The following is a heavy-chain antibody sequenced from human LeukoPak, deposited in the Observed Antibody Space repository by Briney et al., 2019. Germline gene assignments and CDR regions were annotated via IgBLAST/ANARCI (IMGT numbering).Heavy chain of an antibody. D-gene: IGHD2-2*01. J-gene: IGHJ3*02. CDR3: ARGGDFGVPAPLGIDAFDI. V-gene: IGHV3-49*04. CDR1: GFTFGHYA. Sequence: PGGSLRLSCTGSGFTFGHYALAWVRQAPGKGLEWLGFIRSQAYGGTMEYAASVKGRFSISRDNSKSIADLQINSLKTEDTAVYYCARGGDFGVPAPLGIDAFDIWGQGTMVTVSS. CDR2: IRSQAYGGTM.